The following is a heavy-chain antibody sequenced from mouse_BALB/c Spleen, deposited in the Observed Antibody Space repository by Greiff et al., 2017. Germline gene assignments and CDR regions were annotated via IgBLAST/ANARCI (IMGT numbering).Heavy chain of an antibody. CDR1: GYTFTDYE. D-gene: IGHD2-4*01. J-gene: IGHJ4*01. V-gene: IGHV1-15*01. Sequence: QVQLQQSGAELVRPGASVTLSCKASGYTFTDYEMHWVKQTPVHGLEWIGAIDPETGGTAYNQKFKGKATLTADKSSSTAYMELRSLTSEDSAVYYCTRWGYYDYFYAMDYWGQGTSVTVSS. CDR2: IDPETGGT. CDR3: TRWGYYDYFYAMDY.